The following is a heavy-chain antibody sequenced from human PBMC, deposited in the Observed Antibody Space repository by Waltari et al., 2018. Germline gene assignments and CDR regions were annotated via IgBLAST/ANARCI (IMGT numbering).Heavy chain of an antibody. V-gene: IGHV1-69*10. Sequence: QVQLVQSGAEVKKPGSSVKVSCKASGGTFSSYAISWVRQAPGQGLEWMGGIIPILGIANYAQKFQGRVTITADKSTSTAYMELSSLRSEDTAVYYCARSADYYGSGSYYNNPLYYYYYMDVWGKGTTVTVSS. CDR2: IIPILGIA. J-gene: IGHJ6*03. CDR1: GGTFSSYA. CDR3: ARSADYYGSGSYYNNPLYYYYYMDV. D-gene: IGHD3-10*01.